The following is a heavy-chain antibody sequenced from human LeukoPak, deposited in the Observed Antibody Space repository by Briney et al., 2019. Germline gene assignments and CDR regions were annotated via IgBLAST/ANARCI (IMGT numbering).Heavy chain of an antibody. CDR2: ISSTGSNI. CDR3: ARDLELVYYDSSGYDY. J-gene: IGHJ4*02. D-gene: IGHD3-22*01. CDR1: GFTFSTYE. Sequence: GGSLRLSCAASGFTFSTYEMNWVRQAPGKGLEWVSYISSTGSNIYHADSVKGRFTISRDNAKNSLYLLMNSLRTEDTAVYYCARDLELVYYDSSGYDYWGQGTLVIVSS. V-gene: IGHV3-48*03.